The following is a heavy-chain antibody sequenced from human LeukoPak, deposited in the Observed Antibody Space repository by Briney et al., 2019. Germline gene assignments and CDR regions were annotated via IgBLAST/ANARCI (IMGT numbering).Heavy chain of an antibody. CDR1: GGTFSSYA. D-gene: IGHD6-19*01. J-gene: IGHJ1*01. V-gene: IGHV1-69*13. Sequence: ASVKVSCKASGGTFSSYAISWVRQAPGQGLEWMGGIIHIFGTANYAQKFQGRVTITADESTSTAYMELSSLRSEDTAGYYCARVGLAVAGTGYFQHWGQGTLVTVSS. CDR3: ARVGLAVAGTGYFQH. CDR2: IIHIFGTA.